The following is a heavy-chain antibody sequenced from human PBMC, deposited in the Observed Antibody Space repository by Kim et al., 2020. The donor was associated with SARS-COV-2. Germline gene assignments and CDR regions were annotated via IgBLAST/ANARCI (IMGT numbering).Heavy chain of an antibody. CDR1: GFTFSSYG. CDR3: AKEGRGSRYNSVGYYYGMVV. CDR2: ISYDGSNK. J-gene: IGHJ6*02. Sequence: GGSLRLSCAASGFTFSSYGMHWVRQAPGKGLEWVAVISYDGSNKYYADSVKGRFTISRDNSKNTLYLQMNSLRAEDTAVYYCAKEGRGSRYNSVGYYYGMVVWGQGTTVTVSS. V-gene: IGHV3-30*18. D-gene: IGHD1-20*01.